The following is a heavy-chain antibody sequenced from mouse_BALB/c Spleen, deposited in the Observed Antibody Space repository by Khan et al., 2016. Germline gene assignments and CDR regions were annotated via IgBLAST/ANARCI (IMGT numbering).Heavy chain of an antibody. CDR1: GFSLTGYG. D-gene: IGHD1-1*02. CDR3: VRVWGDY. Sequence: QVQLKESGPGLVAPSQSLSITCTVAGFSLTGYGVNWVRQPPGKGLEWLGMIWGDGSPDYNSALKSRLSISKDNSKSQVFLKMNSLQTDDTARYYCVRVWGDYWGQGTSVTVSS. V-gene: IGHV2-6-7*01. J-gene: IGHJ4*01. CDR2: IWGDGSP.